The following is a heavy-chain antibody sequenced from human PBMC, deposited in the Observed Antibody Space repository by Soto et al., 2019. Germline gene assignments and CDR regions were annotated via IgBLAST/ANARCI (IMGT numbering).Heavy chain of an antibody. D-gene: IGHD3-10*01. Sequence: QVQLVQSEAEVKKPGASVRISCKASGYTFTSYYIHWVRQTPGQGFEWMGLISPRGGATNYAPNFRGRVTMTRDTSTTTVYMELNSLRSDDTVIYHCARPLVYTYGSHFDFWGQGTLVTVSS. V-gene: IGHV1-46*01. CDR3: ARPLVYTYGSHFDF. CDR1: GYTFTSYY. J-gene: IGHJ4*02. CDR2: ISPRGGAT.